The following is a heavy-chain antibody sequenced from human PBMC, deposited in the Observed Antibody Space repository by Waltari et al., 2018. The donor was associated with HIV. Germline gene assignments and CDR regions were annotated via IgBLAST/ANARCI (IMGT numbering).Heavy chain of an antibody. CDR2: ITPSGGGT. CDR3: ARDRSPTVTHYYYYYGMDV. D-gene: IGHD4-4*01. CDR1: GYTFTSYY. V-gene: IGHV1-46*01. J-gene: IGHJ6*02. Sequence: QVQLVQSGAEVKKPGASVKVSCKASGYTFTSYYMHWVRQAPGQGLEWMGIITPSGGGTSYAQKFQGRVTMTRDTSTDTVYMELSSLRSEDTAVFYCARDRSPTVTHYYYYYGMDVWGQGTTVTVSS.